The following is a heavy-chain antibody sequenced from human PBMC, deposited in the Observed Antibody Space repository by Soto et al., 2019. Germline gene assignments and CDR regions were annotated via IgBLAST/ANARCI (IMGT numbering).Heavy chain of an antibody. CDR1: GYTFTGYY. Sequence: ASVKVSCKASGYTFTGYYMHWVRQAPGQGLEWMGWVNPNSGGTNYAQKFQGWVTMTRDTSISTAYMELSRLRSDDTAVYYCARLARGYRYGYGFDPWGQGTLVTVSS. D-gene: IGHD5-18*01. J-gene: IGHJ5*02. CDR3: ARLARGYRYGYGFDP. CDR2: VNPNSGGT. V-gene: IGHV1-2*04.